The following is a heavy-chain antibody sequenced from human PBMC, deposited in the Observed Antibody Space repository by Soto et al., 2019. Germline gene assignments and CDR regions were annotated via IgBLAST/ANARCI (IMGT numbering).Heavy chain of an antibody. CDR2: VTASGGGT. CDR1: GFIFNNYA. Sequence: GGSLRLSCAASGFIFNNYAMTWVRQAPGKGLEWVSTVTASGGGTFYADSVKGRFTISRDNSRNTLHLQMSSLRVEDTALYYCAKALVPALTAKFGYWGQGTLVTVSS. J-gene: IGHJ4*02. CDR3: AKALVPALTAKFGY. D-gene: IGHD2-2*01. V-gene: IGHV3-23*01.